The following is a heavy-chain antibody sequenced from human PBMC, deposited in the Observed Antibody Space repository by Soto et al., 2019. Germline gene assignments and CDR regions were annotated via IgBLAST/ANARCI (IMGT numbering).Heavy chain of an antibody. V-gene: IGHV4-4*07. CDR1: GDSFGNFY. CDR3: ARVPVEMATIGYYYSYGVDV. Sequence: KTSETLSLTCTVSGDSFGNFYWSWIRQPAGKGLESIGRLSTSGRTNYSPSLKSRVTISVDTSKNQFSLKLSSVTAADTALYYCARVPVEMATIGYYYSYGVDVWGQGTTVTVSS. CDR2: LSTSGRT. D-gene: IGHD5-12*01. J-gene: IGHJ6*02.